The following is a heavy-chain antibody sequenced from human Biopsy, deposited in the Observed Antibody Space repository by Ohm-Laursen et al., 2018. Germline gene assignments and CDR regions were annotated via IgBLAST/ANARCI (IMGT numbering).Heavy chain of an antibody. CDR2: IFNSANT. CDR1: GGSFSSGGSY. D-gene: IGHD3-22*01. CDR3: ARGDYFDSNGYFWFDP. V-gene: IGHV4-31*01. J-gene: IGHJ5*02. Sequence: TLSLTCTVSGGSFSSGGSYWSWIRQRPGKGLEWIGYIFNSANTYYNPSLKNLITISGDTSKNQFSLKLNSVTAADTAVYYCARGDYFDSNGYFWFDPWGQGTLVTVSS.